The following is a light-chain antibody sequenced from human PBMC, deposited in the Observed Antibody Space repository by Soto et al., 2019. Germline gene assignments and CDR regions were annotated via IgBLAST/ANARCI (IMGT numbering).Light chain of an antibody. CDR3: SSYGGTTNFVL. Sequence: QSALTQPASVTGSPGQSITISCTGTSRDVGGYDLVSWYQHNPGKAPKLIIYEVSERPSGISFRFSGSKSGNTASLTISGLQTEDEADYYCSSYGGTTNFVLFGGGTKLTVL. CDR2: EVS. CDR1: SRDVGGYDL. J-gene: IGLJ3*02. V-gene: IGLV2-23*02.